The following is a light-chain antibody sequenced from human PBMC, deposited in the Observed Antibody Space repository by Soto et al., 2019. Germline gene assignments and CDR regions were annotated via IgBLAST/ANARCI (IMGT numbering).Light chain of an antibody. V-gene: IGLV2-18*02. Sequence: QSVLTQPPSVSGSPGQSVTISCTGTSSDVGSYNRVSWYQQPPGTAPKLMIYEVSNRPSGVPDRFSGSKSGNTASLTISGHQAEDEADYYCSSYTSSSVVFGGGTKLTVL. J-gene: IGLJ2*01. CDR3: SSYTSSSVV. CDR1: SSDVGSYNR. CDR2: EVS.